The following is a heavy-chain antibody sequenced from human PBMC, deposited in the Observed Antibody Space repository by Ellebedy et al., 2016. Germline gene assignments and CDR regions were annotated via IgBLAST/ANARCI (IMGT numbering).Heavy chain of an antibody. CDR1: GGTFSSYA. Sequence: SVKVSCXASGGTFSSYAISWVRQAPGQGLEWMGGIIPIFGTANYAQKFQGRVTITADKSTSTAYMELSSLRSEDTAVYYCARGGGRFLEWLSPFNYWGQGTLVTVSS. D-gene: IGHD3-3*01. CDR2: IIPIFGTA. J-gene: IGHJ4*02. CDR3: ARGGGRFLEWLSPFNY. V-gene: IGHV1-69*06.